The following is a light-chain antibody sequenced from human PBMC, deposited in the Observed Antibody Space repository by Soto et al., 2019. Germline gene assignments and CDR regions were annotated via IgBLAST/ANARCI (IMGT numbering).Light chain of an antibody. CDR2: GVS. Sequence: DIQMTQSPSTLSASVGDRVTLTCRASQSVYTWLAWYQQKPGKAPQLLIWGVSNLESGVPSRFSGSGSGTEFTLTISSLQPDDFATYYCQQSHSRVTFGQGTKVDI. CDR3: QQSHSRVT. V-gene: IGKV1-5*01. J-gene: IGKJ1*01. CDR1: QSVYTW.